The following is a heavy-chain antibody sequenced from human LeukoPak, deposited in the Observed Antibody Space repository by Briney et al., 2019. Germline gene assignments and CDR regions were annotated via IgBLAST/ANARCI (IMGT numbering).Heavy chain of an antibody. V-gene: IGHV4-39*01. CDR1: GDSIISNIYW. Sequence: PSATLSLTCTVSGDSIISNIYWWDWVRLPPGKGLEWIGATFYTERTSYNPSPKHRVTISVDTSKNQFSLDLNSATAADTADYYCARRRHNFDFYNVWGQGTRVLVSS. CDR3: ARRRHNFDFYNV. J-gene: IGHJ3*01. CDR2: TFYTERT. D-gene: IGHD3/OR15-3a*01.